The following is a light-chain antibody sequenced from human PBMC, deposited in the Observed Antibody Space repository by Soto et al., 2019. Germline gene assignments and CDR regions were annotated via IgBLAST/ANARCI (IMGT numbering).Light chain of an antibody. Sequence: QSALTQPASVSGSPGQSITISCTGTSSDVGGYNYVSWYQQHPGKAPKLMIYDVSNRPSGVSNRFSGSKSGNTASLTISRLQAEDEADYYCSSYTSSNTWVFGGGTQLTVL. CDR1: SSDVGGYNY. CDR2: DVS. CDR3: SSYTSSNTWV. V-gene: IGLV2-14*01. J-gene: IGLJ3*02.